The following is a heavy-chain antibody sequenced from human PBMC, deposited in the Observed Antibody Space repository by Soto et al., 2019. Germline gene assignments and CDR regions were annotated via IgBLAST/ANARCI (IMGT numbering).Heavy chain of an antibody. V-gene: IGHV3-30-3*01. J-gene: IGHJ4*02. CDR3: ARDHSEQGGFDY. D-gene: IGHD3-16*01. CDR1: GFTFSSYA. Sequence: PGGSLRLSCAASGFTFSSYAMHWVRQAPGKGLEWVAVISYDGSNKYYADSVKGRFTISRDNSKNTLYLQMNSLRAEDTAVYYCARDHSEQGGFDYWGQGTLVTVSS. CDR2: ISYDGSNK.